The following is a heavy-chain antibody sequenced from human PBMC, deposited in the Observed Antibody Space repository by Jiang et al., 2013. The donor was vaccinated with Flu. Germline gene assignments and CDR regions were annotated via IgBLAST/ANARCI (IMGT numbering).Heavy chain of an antibody. J-gene: IGHJ5*02. Sequence: LLKPSETLSLTCAVYGGSFSGYYWSWIRQPPGKGLEWIGEINHSGSTNYNPSLKSRVTISVDTSKNQFSLKLSSVTAADTAVYYCARYYDFWSGSSLNWFDPWGQGTLVTVSS. D-gene: IGHD3-3*01. CDR1: GGSFSGYY. CDR3: ARYYDFWSGSSLNWFDP. V-gene: IGHV4-34*01. CDR2: INHSGST.